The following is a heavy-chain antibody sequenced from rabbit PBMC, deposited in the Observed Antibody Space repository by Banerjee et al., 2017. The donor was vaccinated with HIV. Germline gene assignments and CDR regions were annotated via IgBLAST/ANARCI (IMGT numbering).Heavy chain of an antibody. CDR1: GFSFSSSYY. V-gene: IGHV1S40*01. CDR3: ASYSDSSYYDL. J-gene: IGHJ4*01. CDR2: IYAGSSGST. Sequence: QSLEESGGDLVKPGASLTLTCTASGFSFSSSYYMCWVRQAPGKGLEWIACIYAGSSGSTYYASWAKGRFTISKTSSTTVTLQMTSLTAADTATYFCASYSDSSYYDLWGQGTLVTVS. D-gene: IGHD8-1*01.